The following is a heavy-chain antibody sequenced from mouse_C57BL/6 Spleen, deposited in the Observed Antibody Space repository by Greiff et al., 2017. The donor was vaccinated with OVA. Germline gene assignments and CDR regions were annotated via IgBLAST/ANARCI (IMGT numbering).Heavy chain of an antibody. CDR2: ISSGSSTI. V-gene: IGHV5-17*01. D-gene: IGHD1-1*01. J-gene: IGHJ3*01. CDR3: AIPYYYGSSFAY. Sequence: EVHLVESGGGLVKPGGSLKLSCAASGFTFSDYGMHWVRQAPEKGLEWVAYISSGSSTIYYADTVKGRFTISRDNAKNTLFLQMTSLRSEDTAMYYCAIPYYYGSSFAYWGQGTLVTVSA. CDR1: GFTFSDYG.